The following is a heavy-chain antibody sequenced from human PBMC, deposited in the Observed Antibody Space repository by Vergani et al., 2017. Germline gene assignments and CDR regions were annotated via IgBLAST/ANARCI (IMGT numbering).Heavy chain of an antibody. CDR3: ARDLYCSSTSCYVRVRGPRPNWFDP. J-gene: IGHJ5*02. Sequence: QVQLQESGPGLVKSSETLSLTCSVSFDSIRNLYCNWIRQPPGKGLEWIGSIHYSENTNYNPSLKSRVTISVDTSKNQFSLKLSSVTAADTAVYYCARDLYCSSTSCYVRVRGPRPNWFDPWGQGTLVTVSS. CDR1: FDSIRNLY. V-gene: IGHV4-59*11. CDR2: IHYSENT. D-gene: IGHD2-2*01.